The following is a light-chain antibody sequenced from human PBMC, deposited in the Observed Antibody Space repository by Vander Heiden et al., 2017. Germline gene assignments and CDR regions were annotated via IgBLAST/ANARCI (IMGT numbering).Light chain of an antibody. CDR1: QGISNN. Sequence: VMREPPATLSVSPGERATLSCRASQGISNNLAWYQQKPGQTPRLLMYGASTRATGIPDRFSGSGSGTEFTVTISSLQSEDFAVYYCQQYNNWPLTFGQGTRVEIQ. J-gene: IGKJ5*01. V-gene: IGKV3-15*01. CDR3: QQYNNWPLT. CDR2: GAS.